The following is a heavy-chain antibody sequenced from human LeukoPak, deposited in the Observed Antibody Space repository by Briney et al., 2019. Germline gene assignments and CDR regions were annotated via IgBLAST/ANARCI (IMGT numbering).Heavy chain of an antibody. CDR3: ARAQYYYYYYMDV. J-gene: IGHJ6*03. CDR1: GGSISSGSYY. Sequence: SETLSLTCTVSGGSISSGSYYWSWIRQPAGKGLEWIGRIYATGSTNYNPSLKSRVTMSVDTSKNQFSLKLSSVTAADTAVYYCARAQYYYYYYMDVWGKGTTVTVSS. V-gene: IGHV4-61*02. CDR2: IYATGST.